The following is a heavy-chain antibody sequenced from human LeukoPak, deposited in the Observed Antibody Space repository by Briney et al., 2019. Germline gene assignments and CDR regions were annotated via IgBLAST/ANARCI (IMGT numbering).Heavy chain of an antibody. CDR2: IYYSGST. V-gene: IGHV4-39*01. CDR3: ARQRAGALYYYYMDV. D-gene: IGHD6-19*01. Sequence: SETLSLTCTVSGGSISSSSYYWGWIRQPPGKGLEWIGSIYYSGSTYYNPSLKSRVTISVDTSKNQFSLKLSSVTAADTAVYYCARQRAGALYYYYMDVWGKGTTVTISS. CDR1: GGSISSSSYY. J-gene: IGHJ6*03.